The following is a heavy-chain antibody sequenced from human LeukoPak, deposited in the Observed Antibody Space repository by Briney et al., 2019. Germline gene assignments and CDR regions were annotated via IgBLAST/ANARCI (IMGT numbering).Heavy chain of an antibody. Sequence: GGSLRLSCVASGFTFSDFYMNWVRQAPGKGLEWISYINSGSSLIYYADSVKGRFTISRDNAKNSLYLQMSSLRADDSAVYYCARENYYGSGSYYFDYWGQGTLVTVSS. CDR1: GFTFSDFY. J-gene: IGHJ4*02. CDR3: ARENYYGSGSYYFDY. V-gene: IGHV3-48*01. CDR2: INSGSSLI. D-gene: IGHD3-10*01.